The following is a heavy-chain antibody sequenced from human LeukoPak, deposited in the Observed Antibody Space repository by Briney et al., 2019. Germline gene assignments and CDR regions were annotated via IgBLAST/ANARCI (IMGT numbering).Heavy chain of an antibody. V-gene: IGHV5-51*01. CDR2: IYPGDSDT. CDR3: ARAPHSSGYYYDDAFDI. D-gene: IGHD3-22*01. Sequence: GESLKICCKGSGYRFTSYWIGWVRQMPGKGLEGMGIIYPGDSDTRYSPSFQGQVTISADKSISTAYLQWSSLKASDTAMYYCARAPHSSGYYYDDAFDIWGQGTMVTVSS. CDR1: GYRFTSYW. J-gene: IGHJ3*02.